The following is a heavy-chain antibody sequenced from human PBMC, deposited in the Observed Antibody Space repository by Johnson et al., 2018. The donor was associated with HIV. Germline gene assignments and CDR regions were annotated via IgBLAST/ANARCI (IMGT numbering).Heavy chain of an antibody. CDR1: GFTFSDYY. J-gene: IGHJ3*02. Sequence: QVQLVESGGGLVKPGGSLRLSCAASGFTFSDYYMSWIRQAPGKGLEWVSYISSSGNNINYADSVKGRFTISRDNAKNSLDLQMNILRAEDTAVYYCASTGLITYVGAFDIWGQGTMVTVFS. CDR2: ISSSGNNI. V-gene: IGHV3-11*04. D-gene: IGHD1-26*01. CDR3: ASTGLITYVGAFDI.